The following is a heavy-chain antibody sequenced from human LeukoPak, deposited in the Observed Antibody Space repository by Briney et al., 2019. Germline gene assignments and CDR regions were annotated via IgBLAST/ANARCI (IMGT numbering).Heavy chain of an antibody. CDR3: ARPLPCSATTCSDAFYI. CDR1: GGSLSGFY. CDR2: INQRGDT. J-gene: IGHJ3*02. V-gene: IGHV4-34*01. Sequence: PSETLSLTCAVYGGSLSGFYWSWVRQPPGKGLEWIGEINQRGDTNYNPSLKSRVTISVDTSKNQFSLRLSSVAAADTAVYYCARPLPCSATTCSDAFYIWGQGTMVTVSS. D-gene: IGHD2-2*01.